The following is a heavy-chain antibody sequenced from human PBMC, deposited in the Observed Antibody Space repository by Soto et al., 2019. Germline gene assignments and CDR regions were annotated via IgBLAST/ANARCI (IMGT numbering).Heavy chain of an antibody. D-gene: IGHD3-10*01. CDR1: GGSISSSSYY. J-gene: IGHJ5*02. CDR2: IYYSGST. V-gene: IGHV4-39*01. CDR3: ARHTVLLWFGELLSREFDP. Sequence: SETLSLTCTVSGGSISSSSYYWGWIRQPPGKGLEWIGSIYYSGSTYYNPSLKSRVTISVDTSKNQFSLKLSSVTAADTAVYYCARHTVLLWFGELLSREFDPWGQGTLVTVSS.